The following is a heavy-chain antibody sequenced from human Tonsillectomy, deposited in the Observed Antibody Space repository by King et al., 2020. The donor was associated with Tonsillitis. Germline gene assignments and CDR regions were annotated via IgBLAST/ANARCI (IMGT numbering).Heavy chain of an antibody. CDR2: INHSGST. V-gene: IGHV4-34*01. J-gene: IGHJ4*02. Sequence: VQLQQWGAGLLKPSETLSLTCAIYGGSFSGYYWSWIRQPPGKGLEWIGEINHSGSTNYNPSLKSRVPISIDTSKNQFSLKLSSVTAADTAVYYCARGRSLPGVVTATRDYWGQGTLVTVSS. D-gene: IGHD2-15*01. CDR1: GGSFSGYY. CDR3: ARGRSLPGVVTATRDY.